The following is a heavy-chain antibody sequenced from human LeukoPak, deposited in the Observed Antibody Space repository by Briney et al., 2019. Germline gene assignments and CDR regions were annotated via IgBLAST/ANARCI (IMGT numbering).Heavy chain of an antibody. CDR1: GFTFSSYS. CDR3: ARETYQLPLGGFYCYYGMDV. J-gene: IGHJ6*02. Sequence: PGGSLRLSCAASGFTFSSYSMNWVRQAPGKGLEWVSSISSSSSYIYYADSVKGRFTISRDNAKNSLYLQMNSLRAEDTAVYYCARETYQLPLGGFYCYYGMDVWGQGTTVTVSS. CDR2: ISSSSSYI. D-gene: IGHD2-2*01. V-gene: IGHV3-21*01.